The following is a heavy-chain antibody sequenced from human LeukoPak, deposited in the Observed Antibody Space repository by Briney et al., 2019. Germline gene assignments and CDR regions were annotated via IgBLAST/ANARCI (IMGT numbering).Heavy chain of an antibody. CDR1: GGSISSYY. V-gene: IGHV4-59*01. CDR3: ARVRYCSGGSCPLFDY. D-gene: IGHD2-15*01. J-gene: IGHJ4*02. CDR2: IYYSGST. Sequence: SETLSLTCTVSGGSISSYYWSWIRQPPGKGLEWIGYIYYSGSTNYNPSLKSRVTISVDTSKNQFSLKLSSVTAADTAVYYCARVRYCSGGSCPLFDYWGQGTLVTASS.